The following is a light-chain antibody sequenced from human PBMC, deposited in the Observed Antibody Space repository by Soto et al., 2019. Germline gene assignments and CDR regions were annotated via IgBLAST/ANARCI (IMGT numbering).Light chain of an antibody. CDR3: QHRGKWPRN. J-gene: IGKJ2*01. Sequence: EIVLTQSPATLSLSPGERVTLSCRASQSVGSYLAWYQQKPGQAPRLLIYGASNRATGIPARFSGSWSGTDFSLTISSLESEDFAGYYCQHRGKWPRNFGQGTKLGIK. CDR2: GAS. V-gene: IGKV3-11*01. CDR1: QSVGSY.